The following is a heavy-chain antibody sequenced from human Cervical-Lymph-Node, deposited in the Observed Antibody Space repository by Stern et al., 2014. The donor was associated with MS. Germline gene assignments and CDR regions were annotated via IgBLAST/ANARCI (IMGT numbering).Heavy chain of an antibody. CDR2: ISSSSSHI. CDR1: GFTFRSYS. J-gene: IGHJ4*02. D-gene: IGHD6-19*01. Sequence: EVQLVESGGGLVKPGGSLRLSCAASGFTFRSYSMNWVRQAPGKGLEWVSSISSSSSHIYNADSVKGRFTISRDNAKNSLFLQMDSLRAEDTAVYYCARDLEYSSAYFDYWGQGTLVTVSS. CDR3: ARDLEYSSAYFDY. V-gene: IGHV3-21*06.